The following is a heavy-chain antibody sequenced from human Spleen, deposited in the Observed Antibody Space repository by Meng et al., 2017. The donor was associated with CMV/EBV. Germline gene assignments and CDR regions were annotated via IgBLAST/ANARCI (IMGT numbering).Heavy chain of an antibody. V-gene: IGHV4-39*07. CDR1: GGSISSSHYY. J-gene: IGHJ4*02. CDR3: VRELRGIEYYENTGPGLGY. Sequence: SETLSLTCSVFGGSISSSHYYWAWVRQPPGKGLEWMGTIYYLGATQYNTSLKRGITLSIDRSKNQFSLKVTSVTAADTALYFYVRELRGIEYYENTGPGLGYWGQGTLVTVSS. D-gene: IGHD3-22*01. CDR2: IYYLGAT.